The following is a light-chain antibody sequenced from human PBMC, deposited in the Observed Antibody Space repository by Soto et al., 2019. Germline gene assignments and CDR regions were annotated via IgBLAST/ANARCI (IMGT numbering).Light chain of an antibody. CDR3: QQYDRSSWT. V-gene: IGKV3-20*01. Sequence: TVLTQSPDSLSLSPGERATLSCRASQSFNSNFLAWYQQKPGQAPRLLIYGASSRATGIPDRFSGSGSGTDFTLTISRLEPEDFAVYYCQQYDRSSWTCGQGTKVEIK. CDR2: GAS. CDR1: QSFNSNF. J-gene: IGKJ1*01.